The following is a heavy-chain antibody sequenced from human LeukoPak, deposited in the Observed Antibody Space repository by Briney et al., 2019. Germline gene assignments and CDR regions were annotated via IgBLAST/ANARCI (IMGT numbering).Heavy chain of an antibody. J-gene: IGHJ6*03. CDR1: GFTFSSYG. CDR2: IRYDGSNK. Sequence: PGVSLRLSCAASGFTFSSYGMHCVRQAPGKALEWVAFIRYDGSNKYYADSVKGRFTISRDNSKNTLYLQMNSLRAEDTAVYYCAKLSGSYYYYYMDVWGKGTTVTVSS. V-gene: IGHV3-30*02. D-gene: IGHD1-26*01. CDR3: AKLSGSYYYYYMDV.